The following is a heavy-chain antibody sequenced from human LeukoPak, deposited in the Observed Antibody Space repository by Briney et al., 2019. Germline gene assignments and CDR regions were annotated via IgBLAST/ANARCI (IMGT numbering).Heavy chain of an antibody. J-gene: IGHJ4*02. CDR2: ISSSSSHI. D-gene: IGHD4-17*01. CDR3: ATTPRAMTTVTTGY. Sequence: NPGGSLRLSCAASGFTFSSYSMHWVRQAPGKGLEWVSSISSSSSHIYYADSVKGRFTISRDNAKNSLYLQMNRLRPEDTAVSYWATTPRAMTTVTTGYWGQGTLVTVSS. V-gene: IGHV3-21*01. CDR1: GFTFSSYS.